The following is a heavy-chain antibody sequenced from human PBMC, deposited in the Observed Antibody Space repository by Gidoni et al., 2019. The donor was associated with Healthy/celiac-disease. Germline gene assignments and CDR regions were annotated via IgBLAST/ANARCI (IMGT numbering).Heavy chain of an antibody. D-gene: IGHD6-19*01. V-gene: IGHV3-30*04. CDR2: ISYDGSNK. Sequence: QVTLVESGGGVVQRGRSLRLACAASGPTSSSYAMHWVRQAPGKGLEWVAVISYDGSNKYNADSVKGRFTISRDNSKNTLYLQMNSLRAEDTAVYYCARDTGSGWDFDGMDVWGQGTTITVSS. CDR1: GPTSSSYA. J-gene: IGHJ6*02. CDR3: ARDTGSGWDFDGMDV.